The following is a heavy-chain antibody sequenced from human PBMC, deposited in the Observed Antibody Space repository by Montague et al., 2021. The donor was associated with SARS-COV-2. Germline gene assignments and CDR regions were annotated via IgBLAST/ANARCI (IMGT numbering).Heavy chain of an antibody. CDR2: IYWDDDR. D-gene: IGHD4-23*01. Sequence: PALVKPTQTLTLTCTFSGFSLSTSGVGVAWIRQPPGKALEWLAIIYWDDDRRYSPSLESGLTITKDTPKNQVVLTMTDMDPVDTATYYCARSYGTTVVTRAFDYWGQGTLVTVS. V-gene: IGHV2-5*02. J-gene: IGHJ4*02. CDR3: ARSYGTTVVTRAFDY. CDR1: GFSLSTSGVG.